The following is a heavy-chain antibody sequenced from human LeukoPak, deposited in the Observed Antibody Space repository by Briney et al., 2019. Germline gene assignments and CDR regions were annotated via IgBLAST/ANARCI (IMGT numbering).Heavy chain of an antibody. CDR2: IYYTGST. Sequence: SETLSLTCTVSGGSISSYYWSWIRQPPGKGLEWIGYIYYTGSTNYNPSLKSRVTISVDTSKNQLSLKLSSVTAADTAVYYCARVREYYYYMDVWGKGTTVTVSS. V-gene: IGHV4-59*01. CDR1: GGSISSYY. CDR3: ARVREYYYYMDV. J-gene: IGHJ6*03. D-gene: IGHD5-24*01.